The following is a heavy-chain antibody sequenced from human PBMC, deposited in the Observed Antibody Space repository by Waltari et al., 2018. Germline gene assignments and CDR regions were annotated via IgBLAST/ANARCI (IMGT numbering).Heavy chain of an antibody. CDR3: ARGRAGFDS. Sequence: QVQLQQSGPGLVKPSQTPSLTCAIPGDSASTNSSAWDWIRQSPSRGLEWLGRTYYRSKWYNEYAVSVKSRITINPDTSKNQFSLHLNFVTPEDTAVYHCARGRAGFDSWGQGTLVTVSS. CDR1: GDSASTNSSA. J-gene: IGHJ4*02. V-gene: IGHV6-1*01. CDR2: TYYRSKWYN.